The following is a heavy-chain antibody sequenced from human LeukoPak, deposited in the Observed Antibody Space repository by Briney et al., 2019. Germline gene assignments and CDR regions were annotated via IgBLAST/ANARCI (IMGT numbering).Heavy chain of an antibody. Sequence: PGGSLRLSCAASGFTSTGYAMTWVRQAPRKGLEWVSAISGSGGGTYYADSVKGRFTISRDNSKNTLYLQMNSLRAEDTAVYYCARPTYSGSYYWFDYWGQGTLVTVSS. V-gene: IGHV3-23*01. CDR1: GFTSTGYA. D-gene: IGHD1-26*01. CDR3: ARPTYSGSYYWFDY. J-gene: IGHJ4*02. CDR2: ISGSGGGT.